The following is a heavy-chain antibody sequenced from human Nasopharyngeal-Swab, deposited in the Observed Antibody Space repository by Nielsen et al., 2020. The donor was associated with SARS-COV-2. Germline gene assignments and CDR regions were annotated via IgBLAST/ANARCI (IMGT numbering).Heavy chain of an antibody. CDR2: INPNSGGT. CDR3: AAIKYCSGGSCYGGASDY. V-gene: IGHV1-2*04. D-gene: IGHD2-15*01. Sequence: ASVKVSCKASGYTFTGYYMHWVRQAPGQGLEWMGWINPNSGGTNYAQKFQGWVTMTRDTSTSTAYMELSSLRSEDTAVYYCAAIKYCSGGSCYGGASDYWGQGTLVTVSS. CDR1: GYTFTGYY. J-gene: IGHJ4*02.